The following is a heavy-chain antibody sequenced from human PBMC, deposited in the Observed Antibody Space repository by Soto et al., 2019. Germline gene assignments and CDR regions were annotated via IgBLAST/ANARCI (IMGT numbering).Heavy chain of an antibody. D-gene: IGHD2-2*01. V-gene: IGHV3-21*01. CDR3: ARGLYQLDY. Sequence: GGSLRLSCAASGFTFSDYSVNWVRQAPGKGLEWVSSISGSSSTIYYADSVKGRFTISRDNAQNSLYLQMNSLRAEDTAVYYCARGLYQLDYWGQGTLVTVSS. CDR1: GFTFSDYS. J-gene: IGHJ4*02. CDR2: ISGSSSTI.